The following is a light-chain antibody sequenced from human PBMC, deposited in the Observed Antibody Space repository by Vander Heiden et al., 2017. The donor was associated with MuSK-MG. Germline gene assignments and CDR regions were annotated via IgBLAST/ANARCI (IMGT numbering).Light chain of an antibody. CDR3: QQSYDTIT. CDR1: QRIGGS. J-gene: IGKJ5*01. Sequence: EIQMTQSPSSLSASVGDKVTITCRASQRIGGSLNWYQQKPGKAPNLLIYGASTLQSGVPLRFSGGGSGTDFTLTISSLQAEDFATYYCQQSYDTITFGPGTRLDIK. CDR2: GAS. V-gene: IGKV1-39*01.